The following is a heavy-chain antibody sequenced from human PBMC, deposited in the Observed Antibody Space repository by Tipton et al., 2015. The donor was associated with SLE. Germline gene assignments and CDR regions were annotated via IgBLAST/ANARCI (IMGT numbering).Heavy chain of an antibody. J-gene: IGHJ4*02. V-gene: IGHV4-59*08. CDR1: GASMSSHH. CDR3: ARHYGGSSDY. CDR2: FRYGGYT. Sequence: TLSLTCTVLGASMSSHHWSCIRQPPGKGLEWLGNFRYGGYTDYNPSLKSRVTISADTSKNQFSLKLTSVTAADTGVYYCARHYGGSSDYWGQGTLVTVSS. D-gene: IGHD1-26*01.